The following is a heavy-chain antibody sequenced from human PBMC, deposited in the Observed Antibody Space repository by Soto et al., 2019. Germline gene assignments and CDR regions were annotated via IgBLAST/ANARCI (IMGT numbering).Heavy chain of an antibody. V-gene: IGHV4-34*01. D-gene: IGHD3-10*01. CDR1: GGSFSGYY. CDR2: INHSGST. CDR3: ARGMGLPWFGAPNWFDP. Sequence: QVQLQQWGAGLLKPSETLSLTCAVYGGSFSGYYWSWIRQPPGKGLEWIGEINHSGSTNYNPSLKSRVTISVDTSKNQFALKLSSVTAADTAVYYCARGMGLPWFGAPNWFDPWGQGTLVTVSS. J-gene: IGHJ5*02.